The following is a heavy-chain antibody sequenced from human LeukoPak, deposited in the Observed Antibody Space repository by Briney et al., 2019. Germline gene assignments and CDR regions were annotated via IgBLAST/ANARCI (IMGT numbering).Heavy chain of an antibody. Sequence: PSETLSLTCTVSGGSISTYYWSWIRQPPGKGLEWIGYIYYSGSTSYNPPLKSRVTMSVDTSENQVSLKLTSVTAADTAVYYCATARIKLPSSPFDYWGQGALVTVSS. CDR3: ATARIKLPSSPFDY. V-gene: IGHV4-59*01. CDR2: IYYSGST. CDR1: GGSISTYY. D-gene: IGHD2-15*01. J-gene: IGHJ4*02.